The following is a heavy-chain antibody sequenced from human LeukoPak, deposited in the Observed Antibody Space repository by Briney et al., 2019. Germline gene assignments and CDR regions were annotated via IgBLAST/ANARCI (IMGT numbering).Heavy chain of an antibody. CDR1: GFTVTSNY. D-gene: IGHD1-26*01. CDR3: AKSGSYYSL. V-gene: IGHV3-23*01. CDR2: ISGSGGST. J-gene: IGHJ4*02. Sequence: GGSLRLSCAASGFTVTSNYMSWVRQAPGKGLEWVSAISGSGGSTYYADSVKGRFTISRDNSKNTLYLQMNSLRAEDTAVYYCAKSGSYYSLWGQGTLVTVSS.